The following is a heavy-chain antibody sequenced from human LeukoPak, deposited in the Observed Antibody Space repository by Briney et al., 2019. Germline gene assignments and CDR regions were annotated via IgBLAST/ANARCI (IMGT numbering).Heavy chain of an antibody. V-gene: IGHV4-34*01. CDR1: GGSFSGYY. J-gene: IGHJ4*02. CDR2: TNHSGST. Sequence: SETLSLTCAVYGGSFSGYYWSWIRQPPGKGLEWIGETNHSGSTNYNPSLKSRVTISVDTSKNQSSLKLSSVTAADTAVYYCARARAYYYGSGSYFDYWGQGTLVTVSS. D-gene: IGHD3-10*01. CDR3: ARARAYYYGSGSYFDY.